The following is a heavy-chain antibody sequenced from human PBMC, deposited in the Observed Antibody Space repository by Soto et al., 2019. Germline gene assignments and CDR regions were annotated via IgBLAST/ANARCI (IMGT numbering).Heavy chain of an antibody. V-gene: IGHV4-59*01. D-gene: IGHD6-6*01. Sequence: ETLSLTCTVSGGSISSYYWSWIRQPPGKGLEWIGYIYYSGSTNYNPSLKSRVTISVDTSKNQFSLKLSSVTAADTAVYYCARDLGRIAARYFDYWGQGTLVTV. CDR2: IYYSGST. CDR3: ARDLGRIAARYFDY. J-gene: IGHJ4*02. CDR1: GGSISSYY.